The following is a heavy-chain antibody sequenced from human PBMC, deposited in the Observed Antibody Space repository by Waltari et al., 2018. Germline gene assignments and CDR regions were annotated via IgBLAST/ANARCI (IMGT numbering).Heavy chain of an antibody. D-gene: IGHD2-21*02. Sequence: EQQLVLSGAEVKKPGESLNIPCKASGYSFVSSYITWVRRMPGKGLERMGTIGRGDAESGHNASGGGRVTRAVGRSVNTDDSEWSGGRRQENPVYYCASPRPWCGGDGYWGCWGEGSPVTVSS. CDR3: ASPRPWCGGDGYWGC. CDR2: IGRGDAES. J-gene: IGHJ4*02. V-gene: IGHV5-51*01. CDR1: GYSFVSSY.